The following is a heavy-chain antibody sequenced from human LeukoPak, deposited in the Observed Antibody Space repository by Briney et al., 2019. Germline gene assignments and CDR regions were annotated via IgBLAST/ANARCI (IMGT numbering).Heavy chain of an antibody. V-gene: IGHV4-4*07. CDR1: GGSINSFY. CDR3: ARGTTAYSGLLDY. D-gene: IGHD4-17*01. J-gene: IGHJ4*02. Sequence: SETLSLTCTVSGGSINSFYWSWIRQPAGKGLEWIGRIYTSGSTNYNPSLKSRVTMSVDTSKNQFSLKLSSVTAADTAVYYCARGTTAYSGLLDYWGQGTLVTVSS. CDR2: IYTSGST.